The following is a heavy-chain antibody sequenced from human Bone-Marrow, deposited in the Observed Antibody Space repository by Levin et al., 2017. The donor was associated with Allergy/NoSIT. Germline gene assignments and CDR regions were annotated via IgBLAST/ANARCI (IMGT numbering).Heavy chain of an antibody. CDR3: AKDRTLDSSSSYGMDV. V-gene: IGHV3-30*18. J-gene: IGHJ6*02. D-gene: IGHD6-13*01. CDR2: ISYDGSNK. Sequence: GESLKISCAASGFTFSSYGMHWVRQAPGKGLEWVAVISYDGSNKYYADSVKGRFTISRDNSKNTLYLQMNSLRAEDTAVYYCAKDRTLDSSSSYGMDVWGQGTTVTVSS. CDR1: GFTFSSYG.